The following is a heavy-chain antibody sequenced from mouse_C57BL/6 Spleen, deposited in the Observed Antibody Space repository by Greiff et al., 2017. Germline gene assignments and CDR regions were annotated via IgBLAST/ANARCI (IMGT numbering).Heavy chain of an antibody. J-gene: IGHJ2*01. CDR2: INPSTGGT. D-gene: IGHD1-1*01. CDR3: AREGYGKGFDY. CDR1: GYSFTGYY. V-gene: IGHV1-42*01. Sequence: VQLQQSGPELVKPGASVKISCKASGYSFTGYYMNWVKQSPEKSLEWIGEINPSTGGTTYNQKFKAKATLTVDKSSSTAYMQLKGLTSEDSAVYYCAREGYGKGFDYWGQGTTLTVSS.